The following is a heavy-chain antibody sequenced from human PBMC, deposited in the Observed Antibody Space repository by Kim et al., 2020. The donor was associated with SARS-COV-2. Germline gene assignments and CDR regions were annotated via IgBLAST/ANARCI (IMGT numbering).Heavy chain of an antibody. D-gene: IGHD6-13*01. CDR3: ARARYVSSSRREDYFDY. CDR1: GGSISSYY. Sequence: SETLSLTCTVSGGSISSYYWSWIRQPPGKGLEWIGYIYYSGSTNYNPSLKSRVTISVDTSKNQFSLKLSSVTAADTAVYYCARARYVSSSRREDYFDYWGQGTLVTVSS. J-gene: IGHJ4*02. V-gene: IGHV4-59*01. CDR2: IYYSGST.